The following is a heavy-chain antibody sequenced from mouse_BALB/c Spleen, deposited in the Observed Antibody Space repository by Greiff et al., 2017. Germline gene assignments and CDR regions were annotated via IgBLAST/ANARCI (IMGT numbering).Heavy chain of an antibody. Sequence: VQLQESGAELVRPGVSVKISCKGSGYTFTDYAMHWVKQSHAKSLEWIGVISTYYGDASYNQKFKCKATMTVDKSSSTAYMELARLTSEDAAIYYCARRSTMSTLDYWGQGTTLTVSS. J-gene: IGHJ2*01. CDR3: ARRSTMSTLDY. CDR1: GYTFTDYA. D-gene: IGHD2-4*01. CDR2: ISTYYGDA. V-gene: IGHV1S137*01.